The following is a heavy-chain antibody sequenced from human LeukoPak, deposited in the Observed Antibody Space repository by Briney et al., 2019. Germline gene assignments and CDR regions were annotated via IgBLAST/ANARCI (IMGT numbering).Heavy chain of an antibody. J-gene: IGHJ5*02. CDR3: ARALQCYDILTGYH. CDR2: ISYDGSNK. V-gene: IGHV3-30*04. Sequence: QAGGSLRLSCAASGFTFSSYAMHWVRQAPGKGLEWVAVISYDGSNKYYADSVKGRFTISRDNSKNTLYLQMNSLRAEDTAVYYCARALQCYDILTGYHWGQGTLVTVSS. CDR1: GFTFSSYA. D-gene: IGHD3-9*01.